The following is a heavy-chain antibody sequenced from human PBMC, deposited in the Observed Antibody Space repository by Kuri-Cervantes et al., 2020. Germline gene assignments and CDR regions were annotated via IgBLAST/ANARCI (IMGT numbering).Heavy chain of an antibody. V-gene: IGHV3-11*01. CDR3: ARTTVTTWAFDY. Sequence: GESLKISCAASGFTFSDYYMSWIRQAPGKGLEWVSYISSSGSTIYYADSVKGRFTISRDNAKNSLYLQMNSLRAEDTATYYCARTTVTTWAFDYWGQGTLVTVSS. D-gene: IGHD4-11*01. CDR1: GFTFSDYY. J-gene: IGHJ4*02. CDR2: ISSSGSTI.